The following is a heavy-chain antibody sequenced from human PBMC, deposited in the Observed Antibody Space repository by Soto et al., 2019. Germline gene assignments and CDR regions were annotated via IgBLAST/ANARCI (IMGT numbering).Heavy chain of an antibody. Sequence: QVQLQESGPGLVKPSQTLSLTCTVSGGSISSGDYYWSWIRQPPGKGLEWIGYIYYSGSTYYNPSLKSRVTISVDTSKTQFSRKLSAVTAADTAVYYCARERPDCARLDPWGQGTLVTVSS. V-gene: IGHV4-30-4*01. J-gene: IGHJ5*02. CDR3: ARERPDCARLDP. D-gene: IGHD2-21*01. CDR1: GGSISSGDYY. CDR2: IYYSGST.